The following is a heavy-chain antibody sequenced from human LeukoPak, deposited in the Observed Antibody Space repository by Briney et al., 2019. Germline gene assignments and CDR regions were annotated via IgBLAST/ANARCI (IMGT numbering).Heavy chain of an antibody. V-gene: IGHV1-69*01. Sequence: ASVKVSCKASGGTFSGYAISWVRQAPGQGLEWMGGIIPIFGTANYAQKFQGRVTITADESTSTAYMELSSLRSEDTAVYYCARSGSYYCYGMDVWGQGTTVTVSS. CDR2: IIPIFGTA. CDR3: ARSGSYYCYGMDV. D-gene: IGHD6-25*01. J-gene: IGHJ6*02. CDR1: GGTFSGYA.